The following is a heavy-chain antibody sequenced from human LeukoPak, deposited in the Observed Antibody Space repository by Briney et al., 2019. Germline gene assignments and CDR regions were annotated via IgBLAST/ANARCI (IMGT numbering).Heavy chain of an antibody. V-gene: IGHV3-23*01. Sequence: GGSLRLSCAASGFTFSSYAMSWVRQAPGKRLEWVSIIGSSGGGIHYADSVKGRFTISRDNSKNALYLQMNSLRVEDTAVYYCAIDPNWGTHSWGQGVLVTVSS. J-gene: IGHJ4*02. CDR2: IGSSGGGI. CDR3: AIDPNWGTHS. CDR1: GFTFSSYA. D-gene: IGHD7-27*01.